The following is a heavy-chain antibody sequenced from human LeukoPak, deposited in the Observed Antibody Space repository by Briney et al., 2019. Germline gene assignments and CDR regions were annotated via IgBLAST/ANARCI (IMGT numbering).Heavy chain of an antibody. V-gene: IGHV3-48*03. CDR1: GFTFSSYE. D-gene: IGHD5-18*01. CDR3: ARDLTGGYSYGDY. Sequence: GGSLRLSCAASGFTFSSYEMNWVRQAPGKGLEWVSYISSSGNTIYYADSVKGRFTISRDNAKNSLYLQMNSLRAEDTAVYYCARDLTGGYSYGDYWGQGTLVTVSS. CDR2: ISSSGNTI. J-gene: IGHJ4*02.